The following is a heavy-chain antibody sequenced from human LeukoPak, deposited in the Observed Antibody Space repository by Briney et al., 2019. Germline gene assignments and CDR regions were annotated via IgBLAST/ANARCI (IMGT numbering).Heavy chain of an antibody. J-gene: IGHJ2*01. CDR3: ARGSKGSSPYWYFDL. D-gene: IGHD6-13*01. CDR1: GDSVSSSSAT. V-gene: IGHV6-1*01. CDR2: TYYRSKWYD. Sequence: SQTLSLTCAISGDSVSSSSATWNWIRQSPSRGLEWLERTYYRSKWYDDYAVSVKSRITISPDTSKNHFSLQLNSVTPEDTAVYYCARGSKGSSPYWYFDLWGRGTLVTVSS.